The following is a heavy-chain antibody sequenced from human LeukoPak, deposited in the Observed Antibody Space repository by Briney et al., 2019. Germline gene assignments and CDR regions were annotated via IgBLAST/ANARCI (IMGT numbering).Heavy chain of an antibody. CDR2: ISSSSSYI. V-gene: IGHV3-21*01. Sequence: GGSLRLSCAASGFTFSRYSMNWVRQAPGKWLEWVSSISSSSSYIYYADSVKGRFTISRDNAKTSLYLQMNSLRAEDTAVYYCARDRLIYGDYGDAFDIWGQGTMVTVSS. J-gene: IGHJ3*02. CDR1: GFTFSRYS. D-gene: IGHD4-17*01. CDR3: ARDRLIYGDYGDAFDI.